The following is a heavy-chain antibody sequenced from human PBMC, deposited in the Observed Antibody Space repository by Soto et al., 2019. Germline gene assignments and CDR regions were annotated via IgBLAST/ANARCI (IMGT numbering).Heavy chain of an antibody. D-gene: IGHD4-4*01. CDR2: INPNSGGT. V-gene: IGHV1-2*04. J-gene: IGHJ6*02. Sequence: QVQLVQSGAEVKKPGASVKVSCKASGYTFTGYYMHWVRQAPGQGLEWMGWINPNSGGTNYAQKFQGWVTMTRDTXXGXAXTELSRLRSDDTAVYYCARSHRDYSVSSNYYYGMEVWGQGTTVTVSS. CDR3: ARSHRDYSVSSNYYYGMEV. CDR1: GYTFTGYY.